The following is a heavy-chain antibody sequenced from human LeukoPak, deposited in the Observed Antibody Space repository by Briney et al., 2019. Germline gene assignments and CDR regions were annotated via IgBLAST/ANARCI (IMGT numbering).Heavy chain of an antibody. J-gene: IGHJ6*02. CDR2: ISYDGSNK. D-gene: IGHD5-18*01. V-gene: IGHV3-30-3*01. Sequence: GGSLRLSCAASGFTFSSYAMHWVRQAPGKGLEWVAVISYDGSNKYYADSVKGRFTISRDNSKNTLYLQMNSLRAEDTAVYYCARAVTPTVTLGRSLSGLDVWGQGTTVTVSS. CDR3: ARAVTPTVTLGRSLSGLDV. CDR1: GFTFSSYA.